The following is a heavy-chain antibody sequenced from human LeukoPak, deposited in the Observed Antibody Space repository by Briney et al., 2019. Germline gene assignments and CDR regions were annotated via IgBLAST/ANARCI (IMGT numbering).Heavy chain of an antibody. CDR3: ARSLYYYGSGSYLD. D-gene: IGHD3-10*01. V-gene: IGHV3-33*01. J-gene: IGHJ4*02. CDR2: IWYDGSDK. CDR1: GFTFSSQA. Sequence: PGRSLRLSCAASGFTFSSQAMHWVRQAPGKGLEWVAVIWYDGSDKYYADSVKGRFTISRDNSKNTLYLQLNSLRAEDTAVYYCARSLYYYGSGSYLDWGQGTLVTVSS.